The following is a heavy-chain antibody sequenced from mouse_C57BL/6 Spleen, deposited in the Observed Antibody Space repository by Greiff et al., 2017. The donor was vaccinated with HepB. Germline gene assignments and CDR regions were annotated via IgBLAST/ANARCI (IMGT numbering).Heavy chain of an antibody. Sequence: QVQLQESGAELVKPGASVKISCKASGYAFSSYWMNWVKQRPGKGLEWIGQIYPGDGDTNYNGKFKGKATLTADKSSNTAYMQLSSLTSEDSAVYYCAWGDYGNYLDYWGHGTTLTVSS. V-gene: IGHV1-80*01. CDR1: GYAFSSYW. CDR3: AWGDYGNYLDY. D-gene: IGHD2-1*01. CDR2: IYPGDGDT. J-gene: IGHJ2*01.